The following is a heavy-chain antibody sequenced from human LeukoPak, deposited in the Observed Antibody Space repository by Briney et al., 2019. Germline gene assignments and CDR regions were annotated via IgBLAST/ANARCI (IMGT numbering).Heavy chain of an antibody. V-gene: IGHV3-53*01. Sequence: GGSLRLSCAASEFTFSSHWMSWVRQAPGKGLEWVSVIYSGGSTYYADSVKGRFTISRDNSKNTLYLQMNSLRAEDTAVYYCARVAPAAGPDVIDYWGQGTLVTVSS. J-gene: IGHJ4*02. CDR3: ARVAPAAGPDVIDY. CDR2: IYSGGST. CDR1: EFTFSSHW. D-gene: IGHD6-13*01.